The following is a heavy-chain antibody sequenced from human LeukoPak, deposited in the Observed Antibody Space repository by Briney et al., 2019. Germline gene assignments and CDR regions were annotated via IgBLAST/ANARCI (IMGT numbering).Heavy chain of an antibody. CDR3: AKEGFWSGFYSGSSYGMYV. D-gene: IGHD3-3*01. CDR2: ISWDGCNT. Sequence: GGSLRLSCASSGFTYDHYTMHWVRQAPGKGLEWVSLISWDGCNTYYADSVKDRFTISRDNSKNSLYPQMNSLGTEDTALYYCAKEGFWSGFYSGSSYGMYVWGQGTTVTVSS. CDR1: GFTYDHYT. J-gene: IGHJ6*02. V-gene: IGHV3-43*01.